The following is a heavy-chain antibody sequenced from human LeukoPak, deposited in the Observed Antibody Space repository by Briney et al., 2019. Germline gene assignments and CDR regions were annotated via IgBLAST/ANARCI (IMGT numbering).Heavy chain of an antibody. CDR1: GFTFSSYC. J-gene: IGHJ6*02. CDR2: ITSSTGYI. Sequence: GGSLRLSCAASGFTFSSYCMNWVRQAPGKGLEWVSSITSSTGYIYYADSVKGRFTISRDNSKNTVYLQMNSLRAEDTAVYYCARDSGSYYNTMDVWGQGTTVTVSS. CDR3: ARDSGSYYNTMDV. D-gene: IGHD1-26*01. V-gene: IGHV3-21*04.